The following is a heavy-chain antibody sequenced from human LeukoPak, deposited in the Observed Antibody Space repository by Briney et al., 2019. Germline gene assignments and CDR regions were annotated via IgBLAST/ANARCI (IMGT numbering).Heavy chain of an antibody. Sequence: PGGSLRLSCAASGFTFSSYSMNWVRQAPGKGLEWVSSISSSSSYIYYADSVKGRFTISRDNAKNSLYLQMNSLRAEDTAVYYCARDLVERGYSHGRCDYWGQGTLVTVSS. J-gene: IGHJ4*02. D-gene: IGHD5-18*01. CDR2: ISSSSSYI. CDR1: GFTFSSYS. V-gene: IGHV3-21*01. CDR3: ARDLVERGYSHGRCDY.